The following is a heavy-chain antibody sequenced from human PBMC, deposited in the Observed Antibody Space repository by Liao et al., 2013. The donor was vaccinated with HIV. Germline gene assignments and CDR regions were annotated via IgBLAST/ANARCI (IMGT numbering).Heavy chain of an antibody. V-gene: IGHV4-61*02. D-gene: IGHD3-3*01. CDR1: GGSISSGSYY. CDR3: ARGFRNYDFWSGYPGALRY. Sequence: QVQLQESGPGLVKPSQTLSLTCTVSGGSISSGSYYWSWIRQPAGKGLEWIGRIYTSGSTNYNPSLKSRVTMSVDTSKNQFSLKLSSVTAADTAVYYCARGFRNYDFWSGYPGALRYWGQGTLVTVSS. J-gene: IGHJ4*02. CDR2: IYTSGST.